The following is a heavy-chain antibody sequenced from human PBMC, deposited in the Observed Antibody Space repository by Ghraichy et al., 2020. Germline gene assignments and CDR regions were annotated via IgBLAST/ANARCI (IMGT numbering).Heavy chain of an antibody. J-gene: IGHJ6*02. V-gene: IGHV3-30-3*01. Sequence: LNISCAASGSTFRTYAMHWVRQAPGKGLEWVAVVSYDGISKYYADSVKGRFTISRDNSKNTLYLQMNSLRAEDTAVYYCARDIKSSSWSYYYSGMDVWGQGTTVTVSS. D-gene: IGHD6-13*01. CDR2: VSYDGISK. CDR1: GSTFRTYA. CDR3: ARDIKSSSWSYYYSGMDV.